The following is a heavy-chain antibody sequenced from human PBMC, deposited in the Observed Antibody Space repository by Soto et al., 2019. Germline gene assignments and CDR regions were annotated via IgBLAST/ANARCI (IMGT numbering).Heavy chain of an antibody. CDR2: ISSSSSYT. CDR3: ASGGYTVTTFPYYYYGMDV. J-gene: IGHJ6*02. V-gene: IGHV3-11*05. D-gene: IGHD4-17*01. CDR1: GFTFSDYY. Sequence: QVQLVESGGGLVKPGGSLRLSCAASGFTFSDYYMSWIRQAPGKGLEWVSYISSSSSYTNYADSVKGRFTISRDNAKNSLYLQMTSLRAEDTAVYYCASGGYTVTTFPYYYYGMDVWGQGTTVTVSS.